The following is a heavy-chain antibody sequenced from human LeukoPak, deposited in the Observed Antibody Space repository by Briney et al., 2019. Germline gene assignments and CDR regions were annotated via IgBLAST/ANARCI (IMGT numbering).Heavy chain of an antibody. CDR3: ASHSAGIAAAGNSDAFDI. J-gene: IGHJ3*02. CDR2: SGST. Sequence: SGSTTYTPSLKSRVTISVDTSKNQFSLKLSSVTAADTAVYYCASHSAGIAAAGNSDAFDIWGQGTMVTVSS. V-gene: IGHV4-59*12. D-gene: IGHD6-13*01.